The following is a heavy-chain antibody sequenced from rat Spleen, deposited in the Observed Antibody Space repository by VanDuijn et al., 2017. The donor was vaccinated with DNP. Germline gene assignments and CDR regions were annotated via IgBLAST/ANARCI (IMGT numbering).Heavy chain of an antibody. D-gene: IGHD1-5*01. V-gene: IGHV5-17*01. J-gene: IGHJ2*01. Sequence: EVQLVESGGGLVQPGRSLKLSCAASGFTFSDYAMAWVRQAPKKGLEWVATIIYDGSSTYYRDSVKGRFTITRDNAKSTLYLQMDSLRSEDTATDYCARHEVQLSSVDYGGQGVMVTVAS. CDR1: GFTFSDYA. CDR2: IIYDGSST. CDR3: ARHEVQLSSVDY.